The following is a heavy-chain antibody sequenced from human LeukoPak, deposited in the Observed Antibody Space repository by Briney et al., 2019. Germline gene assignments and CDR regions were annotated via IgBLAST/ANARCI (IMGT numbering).Heavy chain of an antibody. V-gene: IGHV4-34*01. Sequence: PSETLSLTCAVYGGSFSGYYWSWIRQPPGKGLEWIGEINHSGSTNYNPSLKSRVTISVDTSKNQLSLKLSSVTAADTAVYYCARARWWSLDVWGKGTTVTVSS. CDR2: INHSGST. CDR3: ARARWWSLDV. CDR1: GGSFSGYY. D-gene: IGHD2-15*01. J-gene: IGHJ6*04.